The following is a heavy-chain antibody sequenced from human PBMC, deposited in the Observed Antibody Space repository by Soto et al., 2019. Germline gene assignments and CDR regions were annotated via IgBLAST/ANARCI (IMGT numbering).Heavy chain of an antibody. CDR3: AKGVVVIALYGFDF. J-gene: IGHJ4*02. CDR1: GFTFSSYA. V-gene: IGHV3-23*01. CDR2: ISGSGGST. Sequence: EVQLLESGGGLVQPGGSLRLSCAASGFTFSSYAMSWVRQAPGKGLEWVSAISGSGGSTYYTDSVRGRFTISRDNSKKRLYLQMNCLSAADTAVYYCAKGVVVIALYGFDFWGQGTLVTVAS. D-gene: IGHD2-21*01.